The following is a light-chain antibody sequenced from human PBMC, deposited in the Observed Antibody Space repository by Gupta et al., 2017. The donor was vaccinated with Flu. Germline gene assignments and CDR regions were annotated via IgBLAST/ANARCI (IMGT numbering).Light chain of an antibody. V-gene: IGKV3-15*01. Sequence: PGESATLSCRASQNVNTNLAWYQQKPGQTPRLLIYGASTRATDVPARFTGSGSGTEFTLTISSLQSEDFSVYYCQQYNNWPTCGQGTKLEI. CDR1: QNVNTN. CDR2: GAS. J-gene: IGKJ2*01. CDR3: QQYNNWPT.